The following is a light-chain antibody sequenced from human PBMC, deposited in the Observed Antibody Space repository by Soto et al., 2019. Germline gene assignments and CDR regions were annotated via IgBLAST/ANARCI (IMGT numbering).Light chain of an antibody. CDR1: TSTVATYDL. CDR2: EAT. Sequence: QSVLTQPASVSGSPGQSISISCTGTTSTVATYDLVSWYQQHPGKAPRLLIYEATKRHSGTSNRFSGSKSGNTASLTISGLQSEDEADYYCSSFAGSVAVSVMFGGGTKLTVL. V-gene: IGLV2-23*02. J-gene: IGLJ3*02. CDR3: SSFAGSVAVSVM.